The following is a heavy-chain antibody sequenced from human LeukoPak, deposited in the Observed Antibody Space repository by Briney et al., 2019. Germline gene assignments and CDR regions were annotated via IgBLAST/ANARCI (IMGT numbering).Heavy chain of an antibody. CDR2: ISYDGSNK. CDR3: ARDPYDKGDAFDI. CDR1: GFTFSSYA. V-gene: IGHV3-30*04. D-gene: IGHD2-21*01. J-gene: IGHJ3*02. Sequence: GRSLRLSCAASGFTFSSYAMHWVRQAPGKGLEWVGVISYDGSNKYYADSVKGRFTISRDNSKNTLYLQMNSLRAEDTAVYYCARDPYDKGDAFDIWGQGTMVTVSS.